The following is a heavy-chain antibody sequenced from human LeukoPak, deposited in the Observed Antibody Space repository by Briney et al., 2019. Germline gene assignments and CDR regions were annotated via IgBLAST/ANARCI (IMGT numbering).Heavy chain of an antibody. V-gene: IGHV1-24*01. J-gene: IGHJ3*02. D-gene: IGHD3-22*01. CDR1: GYTLTELS. CDR3: ATLYDSSGYYLFYDDAFDI. Sequence: ASVKVSCKVFGYTLTELSMHWVRQAPGKGLEWMGGFDPEDGETIYAQKFQGRVTMTEDTSTDTAYMELSSLRSEDTAVYYCATLYDSSGYYLFYDDAFDIWGQGTMVTVSS. CDR2: FDPEDGET.